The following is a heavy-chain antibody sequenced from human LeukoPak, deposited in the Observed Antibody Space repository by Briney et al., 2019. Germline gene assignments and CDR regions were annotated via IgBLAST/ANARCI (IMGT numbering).Heavy chain of an antibody. Sequence: ASVKVSCKASGYIFTNYGISWVRQAPGQGLEWMGWISAYNGNTEYAQKLQGRVTMTTDTSTSTAYMDLRSLRSDDTAVYYCARADIVVVVDGTPDAFDIWGQGTMVTVSS. D-gene: IGHD2-15*01. CDR1: GYIFTNYG. CDR2: ISAYNGNT. V-gene: IGHV1-18*01. J-gene: IGHJ3*02. CDR3: ARADIVVVVDGTPDAFDI.